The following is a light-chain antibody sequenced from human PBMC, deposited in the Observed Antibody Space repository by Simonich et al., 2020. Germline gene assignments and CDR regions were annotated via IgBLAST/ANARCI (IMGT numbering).Light chain of an antibody. Sequence: QSALTQPPSASGSPGQSVTISCTVTRSDVGGYNYVSWYQRHPGKAPKLMIYEVSKRPSGVPDRFSGSKSGNTASLTVSGLQAEDEADYYCSSYAGSNNLVFGTGTKVTVL. V-gene: IGLV2-8*01. CDR1: RSDVGGYNY. J-gene: IGLJ1*01. CDR2: EVS. CDR3: SSYAGSNNLV.